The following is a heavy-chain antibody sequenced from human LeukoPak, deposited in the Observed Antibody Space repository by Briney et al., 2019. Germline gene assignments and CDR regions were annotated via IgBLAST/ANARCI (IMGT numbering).Heavy chain of an antibody. D-gene: IGHD6-13*01. V-gene: IGHV3-23*01. Sequence: GGSLRLSCAASGFTFSSYTMSWVRQAPGKGLEWVSAISGSGGSTYYADSVKGRCTISRDNSKNTLYLQMNSLRAEDTAVYYCAKAEYSSSWYYFDYWGQGTLVTVSS. CDR3: AKAEYSSSWYYFDY. J-gene: IGHJ4*02. CDR1: GFTFSSYT. CDR2: ISGSGGST.